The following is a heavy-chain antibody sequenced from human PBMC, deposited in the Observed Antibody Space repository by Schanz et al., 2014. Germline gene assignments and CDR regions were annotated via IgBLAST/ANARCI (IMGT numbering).Heavy chain of an antibody. CDR1: GFTFSNHA. D-gene: IGHD3-3*02. CDR2: ISSGGTNN. V-gene: IGHV3-23*01. Sequence: EVQLLESGGGLVQPGGSLRLSCAGSGFTFSNHALSWVRQAPGKGLEWVSSISSGGTNNAFADFLKGRFTISRDNARNSLYLQLNSLRVEDSGVYFCAQTRGTFMVPVDNWGQGVRVIVSS. CDR3: AQTRGTFMVPVDN. J-gene: IGHJ4*02.